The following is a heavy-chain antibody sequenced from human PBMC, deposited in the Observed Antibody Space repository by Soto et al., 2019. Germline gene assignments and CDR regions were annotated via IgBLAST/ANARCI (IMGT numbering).Heavy chain of an antibody. CDR1: GYSCTSYW. J-gene: IGHJ4*02. D-gene: IGHD6-13*01. V-gene: IGHV5-51*01. Sequence: ESLKSSFKGSGYSCTSYWIGGVRQMPGKGLEWMGIIYAGDHETRYSPSFHGKVTISADKSINTAYLQWNSLEASDTAFYFCARSPRSSPYFDYWGQGALVTVSS. CDR2: IYAGDHET. CDR3: ARSPRSSPYFDY.